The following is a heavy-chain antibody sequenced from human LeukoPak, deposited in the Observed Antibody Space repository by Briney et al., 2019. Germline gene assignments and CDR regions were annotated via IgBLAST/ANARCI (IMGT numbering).Heavy chain of an antibody. Sequence: GGSLRLSCAASRFTFSSYAMTWFRQAPEKGLEWVSTLTDSGRSTFYADSVKGRLTISRDNSKSTLYLQMNSLRAEDTAIYYCAKVDCGSSGCRRVDYWGQGTLVTVSS. D-gene: IGHD2-2*01. CDR2: LTDSGRST. CDR1: RFTFSSYA. V-gene: IGHV3-23*01. J-gene: IGHJ4*02. CDR3: AKVDCGSSGCRRVDY.